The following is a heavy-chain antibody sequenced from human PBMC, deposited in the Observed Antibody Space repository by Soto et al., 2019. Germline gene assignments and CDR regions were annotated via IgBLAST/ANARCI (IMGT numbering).Heavy chain of an antibody. Sequence: PSETLSLTCSVSGDSISSSYWSWIRQPPGKGLEWIGFMSYSGSTNYKPSLKSRVTISVDTSKNQFSLKLSSVTAADTAVYYCARGHPFDHWGQGTLVTAPQ. V-gene: IGHV4-59*01. CDR1: GDSISSSY. CDR2: MSYSGST. J-gene: IGHJ4*02. CDR3: ARGHPFDH.